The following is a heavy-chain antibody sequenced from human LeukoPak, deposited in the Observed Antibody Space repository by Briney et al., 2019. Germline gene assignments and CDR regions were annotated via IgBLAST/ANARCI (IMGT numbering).Heavy chain of an antibody. CDR3: ARSGGIPSNFDY. J-gene: IGHJ4*02. D-gene: IGHD3-16*01. CDR1: GGSISSYY. CDR2: IYYSGST. Sequence: SETLFLTCTVSGGSISSYYWSWIRQPPGKGLEWIGYIYYSGSTNYNPSLKSRVTISVDTSKNQFSLKLSSVTAADTAVYYCARSGGIPSNFDYWGQGTLVTVSS. V-gene: IGHV4-59*08.